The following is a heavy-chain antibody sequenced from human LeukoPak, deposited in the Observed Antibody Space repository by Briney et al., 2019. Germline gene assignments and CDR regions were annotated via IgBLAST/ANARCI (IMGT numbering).Heavy chain of an antibody. CDR2: INHSGST. Sequence: SETLSLTCAVYGGSFSVYYWSWIRQPPGKGLEWIGEINHSGSTNYNPSLKSRVTISVDTSKNQFSLKLSSVTAADTAVYYCARVVMAHSNWFDPWGQGTLVTVSS. J-gene: IGHJ5*02. V-gene: IGHV4-34*01. D-gene: IGHD3-22*01. CDR1: GGSFSVYY. CDR3: ARVVMAHSNWFDP.